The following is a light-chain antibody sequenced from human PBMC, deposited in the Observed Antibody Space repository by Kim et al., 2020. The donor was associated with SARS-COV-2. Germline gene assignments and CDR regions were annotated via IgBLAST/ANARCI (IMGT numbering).Light chain of an antibody. V-gene: IGLV2-14*03. J-gene: IGLJ1*01. CDR3: CSYAGSSTSPYV. Sequence: QSALTQPASVSGSPGQSITISCTGTSSDVGGYKYVFWYQQHPGKAPKLMIYDVSNRPSGVSNRFSGSKSGNTASLTISGLQAEDEADYYCCSYAGSSTSPYVFGTGTKVTVL. CDR1: SSDVGGYKY. CDR2: DVS.